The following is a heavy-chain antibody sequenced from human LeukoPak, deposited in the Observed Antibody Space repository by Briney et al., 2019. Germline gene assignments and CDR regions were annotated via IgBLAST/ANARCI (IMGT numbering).Heavy chain of an antibody. Sequence: VASVKVSCKASGYTFTSYGISWVRQAPGQGLEWMGWISAYNGNTNYAQKLQGRVTMTTDTSTSTACMELRSLRSDDTAVYYCASSWSDYDSGGPFDIWGQGTMVTVSS. D-gene: IGHD3-22*01. V-gene: IGHV1-18*01. J-gene: IGHJ3*02. CDR2: ISAYNGNT. CDR3: ASSWSDYDSGGPFDI. CDR1: GYTFTSYG.